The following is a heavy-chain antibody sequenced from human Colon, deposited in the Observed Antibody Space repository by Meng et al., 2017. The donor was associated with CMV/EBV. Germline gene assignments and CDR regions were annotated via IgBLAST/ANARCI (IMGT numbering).Heavy chain of an antibody. J-gene: IGHJ4*02. CDR3: ARGGEMNHDY. Sequence: GESLKISCAASGFNFSDYYMSWIRQAPGKGLDWISYITNSGITTYYADSVRDRFTISRGNAKNSLYLQMNSLRADDTAVYYCARGGEMNHDYWGQGTLVTVSS. CDR2: ITNSGITT. CDR1: GFNFSDYY. V-gene: IGHV3-11*01. D-gene: IGHD1-14*01.